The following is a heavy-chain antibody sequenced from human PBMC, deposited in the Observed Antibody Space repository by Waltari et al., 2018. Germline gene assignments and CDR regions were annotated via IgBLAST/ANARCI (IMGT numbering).Heavy chain of an antibody. V-gene: IGHV3-30-3*01. CDR3: ARDVSMGGRWPQDDTFDI. CDR2: ISDDGSRK. CDR1: GFTLGSAA. D-gene: IGHD1-26*01. Sequence: QVQLVESGGGVVQPGRSLRLSCVASGFTLGSAAMLCVRQSPRKGLEWVALISDDGSRKYHADSVKGRFTISRDNSKNTLYLQMNSLRVDDTAMYSCARDVSMGGRWPQDDTFDIWGPGTMVTVSS. J-gene: IGHJ3*02.